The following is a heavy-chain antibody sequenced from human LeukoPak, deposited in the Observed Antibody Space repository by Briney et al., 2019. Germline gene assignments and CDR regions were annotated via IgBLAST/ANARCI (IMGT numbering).Heavy chain of an antibody. Sequence: SETLSLTCTVSGGSISSGGYYWSWIRQHPGKGLEWIGYIYYSGSTYYHPSLKSRVTISVDTSKNQFSLKLSSVTAADTAVYYCARGEGGYCSGGSCNGGAFDIWGQGTMVTVSS. CDR3: ARGEGGYCSGGSCNGGAFDI. J-gene: IGHJ3*02. D-gene: IGHD2-15*01. CDR1: GGSISSGGYY. V-gene: IGHV4-31*03. CDR2: IYYSGST.